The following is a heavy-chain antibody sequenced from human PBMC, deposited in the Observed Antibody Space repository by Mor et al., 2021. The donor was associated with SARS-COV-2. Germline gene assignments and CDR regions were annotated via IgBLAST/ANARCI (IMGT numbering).Heavy chain of an antibody. CDR2: ITSNGGST. J-gene: IGHJ1*01. CDR3: LTDGGD. V-gene: IGHV3-64D*09. Sequence: IHWVRQAPGKGLEYVSSITSNGGSTHYADSEKGRFTITRDNSKNTLYLHKSSLRVEDTAVYYCLTDGGDWGQGSL.